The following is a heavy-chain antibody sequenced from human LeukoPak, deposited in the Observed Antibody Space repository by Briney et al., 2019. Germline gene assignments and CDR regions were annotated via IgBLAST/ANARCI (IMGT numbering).Heavy chain of an antibody. CDR1: GDSVSSNSAA. D-gene: IGHD1-26*01. CDR3: ARGPVGATRYFDY. CDR2: TYYRSKWYN. J-gene: IGHJ4*02. Sequence: SQTLSLTCAISGDSVSSNSAAWNWIRQSPPRGLEWLGRTYYRSKWYNDYAVSVKSRITINPDTSKNQFSLQLNSATPEDTAVYYCARGPVGATRYFDYWGQGTLVTVSS. V-gene: IGHV6-1*01.